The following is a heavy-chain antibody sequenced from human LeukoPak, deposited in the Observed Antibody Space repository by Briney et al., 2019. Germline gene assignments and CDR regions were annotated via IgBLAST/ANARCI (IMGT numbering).Heavy chain of an antibody. CDR3: AIVHRLVVAATQNYYYGMDV. CDR2: IIPIFGTV. V-gene: IGHV1-69*13. Sequence: SVKVSCKASGGTFSSYAISWVRQAPGQGLEWMGGIIPIFGTVNYAQKFQGRVTITADESTSTAYMELSSLRSEDTAVYYCAIVHRLVVAATQNYYYGMDVWGQGTTVTVSS. D-gene: IGHD2-15*01. J-gene: IGHJ6*02. CDR1: GGTFSSYA.